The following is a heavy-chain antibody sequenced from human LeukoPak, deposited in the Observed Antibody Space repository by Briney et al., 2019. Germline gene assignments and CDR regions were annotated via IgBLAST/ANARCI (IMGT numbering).Heavy chain of an antibody. CDR1: GGPISSYY. CDR3: AREGHIWFGDLGNV. Sequence: SETLSLTCTVSGGPISSYYWSWLRQPPGKGLEWIGYIYYSGGTSYNPSLNSRVTISIDTSKNQFSLRLSSVTAADTAVYYCAREGHIWFGDLGNVWGEGTTVTVSS. D-gene: IGHD3-10*01. CDR2: IYYSGGT. J-gene: IGHJ6*04. V-gene: IGHV4-59*01.